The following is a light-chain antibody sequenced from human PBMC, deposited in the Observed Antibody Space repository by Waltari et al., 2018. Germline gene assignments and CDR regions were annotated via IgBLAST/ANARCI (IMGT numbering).Light chain of an antibody. CDR3: SSYAGNDLVI. J-gene: IGLJ2*01. CDR2: EVP. Sequence: QSALTQPASVSGSPGQSITISCTGTNSAVGSYNYVPWYQQHPGKAPKLMIYEVPNRPSGLSNRFSGSKSGNTASLTITELQAEDEADYYCSSYAGNDLVIFGGGTKLTVL. CDR1: NSAVGSYNY. V-gene: IGLV2-14*01.